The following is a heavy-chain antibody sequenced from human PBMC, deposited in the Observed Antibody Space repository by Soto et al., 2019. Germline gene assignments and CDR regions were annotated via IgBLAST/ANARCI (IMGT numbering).Heavy chain of an antibody. D-gene: IGHD6-6*01. V-gene: IGHV1-3*01. CDR2: INAGNGNT. CDR1: GYTFTSYA. CDR3: ARNRGIAARPIPYYYYVMDV. Sequence: GASVKVSCKASGYTFTSYAMHWVRQAPGQRLEWMGWINAGNGNTKYSQKFQGRVTITRDTSASTAYMELSSLRSEDTAVYYCARNRGIAARPIPYYYYVMDVWGQGTTVTVSS. J-gene: IGHJ6*02.